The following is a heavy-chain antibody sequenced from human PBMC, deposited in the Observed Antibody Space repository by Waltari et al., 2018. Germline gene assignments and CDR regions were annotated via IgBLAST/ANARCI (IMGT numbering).Heavy chain of an antibody. Sequence: EVQLVESGGGLVQPGGSLRLSCAASGFTFSSYWMHWVRQAPGKGLVWVSRINSDGSSTSYADSVKGRFTISRDNAKNTLYLQMNSLRAEDTAVYYCARDRDFWSGYYVRSRFDPWGQGTLVTVSS. J-gene: IGHJ5*02. V-gene: IGHV3-74*01. D-gene: IGHD3-3*01. CDR1: GFTFSSYW. CDR3: ARDRDFWSGYYVRSRFDP. CDR2: INSDGSST.